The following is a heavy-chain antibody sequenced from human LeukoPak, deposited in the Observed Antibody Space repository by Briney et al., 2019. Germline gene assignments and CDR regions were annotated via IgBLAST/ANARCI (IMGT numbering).Heavy chain of an antibody. Sequence: GGSLRLSCAASGFTFSNSAMSWVRQAPGKGLEWVSTLSGSGITTYYADSVKGRFTISRDNSKNTLYLQMNSLRAEDTAVYYCAKDSKFGSAPMAYFDYWGQGTLVTVSS. D-gene: IGHD3-10*01. CDR3: AKDSKFGSAPMAYFDY. V-gene: IGHV3-23*01. CDR2: LSGSGITT. J-gene: IGHJ4*02. CDR1: GFTFSNSA.